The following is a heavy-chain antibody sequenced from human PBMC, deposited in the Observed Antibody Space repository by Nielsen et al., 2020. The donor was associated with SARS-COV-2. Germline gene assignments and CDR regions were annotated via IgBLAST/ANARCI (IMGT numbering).Heavy chain of an antibody. J-gene: IGHJ6*02. Sequence: WIRQSPSRGLEWLGRTYYRSKWYNDYAVSVKSRITINPDTSKNQFSLQLNSVTPEDTAVYYCARDRYDYDILTDYYGPYYYYGMDVWGQGTTVTVSS. CDR2: TYYRSKWYN. D-gene: IGHD3-9*01. CDR3: ARDRYDYDILTDYYGPYYYYGMDV. V-gene: IGHV6-1*01.